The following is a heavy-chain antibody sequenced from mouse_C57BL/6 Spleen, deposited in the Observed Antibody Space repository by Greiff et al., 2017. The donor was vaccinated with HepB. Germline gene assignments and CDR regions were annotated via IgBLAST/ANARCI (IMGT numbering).Heavy chain of an antibody. Sequence: VQLQQSGPELVKPGASVKISCKASGYSFTGYYMNWVKQSPEKSLEWIGEINPSTGGTTYNQKFKAKATLTVDKSSSTAYMQLKSLTSEDSAVYYCARKYYYGSSAFDYWGQGTTLTVSS. CDR2: INPSTGGT. J-gene: IGHJ2*01. D-gene: IGHD1-1*01. CDR3: ARKYYYGSSAFDY. CDR1: GYSFTGYY. V-gene: IGHV1-42*01.